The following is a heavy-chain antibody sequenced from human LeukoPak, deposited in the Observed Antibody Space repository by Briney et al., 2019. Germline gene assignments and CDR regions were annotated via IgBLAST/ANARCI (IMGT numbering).Heavy chain of an antibody. V-gene: IGHV3-7*03. Sequence: PGGSLRLSCAASGFTFSSYWMSWVRQAPGKGLEWVANIKQDGSEKYYVDSVKGRFTISRDNSKNTLYLQMNSLRAEDTAVYYCAKATARGVYGSGSYSDYWGQGTLVTVSS. CDR3: AKATARGVYGSGSYSDY. J-gene: IGHJ4*02. CDR1: GFTFSSYW. D-gene: IGHD3-10*01. CDR2: IKQDGSEK.